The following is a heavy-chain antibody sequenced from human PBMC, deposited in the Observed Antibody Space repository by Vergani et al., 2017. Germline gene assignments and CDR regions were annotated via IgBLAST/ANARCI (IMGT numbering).Heavy chain of an antibody. Sequence: QVQLVQSGAEVKKPGASVKVSCKASGYTFTGYYMHWVRQPPGQGLEWKGWINPNSGCTNYAQKFQGSVTMTRDTSISTVYMELSRLRSDDTAVYYCARDLHRYYYDSSGSDYWGQGTLVTVAS. CDR3: ARDLHRYYYDSSGSDY. V-gene: IGHV1-2*02. CDR2: INPNSGCT. D-gene: IGHD3-22*01. J-gene: IGHJ4*02. CDR1: GYTFTGYY.